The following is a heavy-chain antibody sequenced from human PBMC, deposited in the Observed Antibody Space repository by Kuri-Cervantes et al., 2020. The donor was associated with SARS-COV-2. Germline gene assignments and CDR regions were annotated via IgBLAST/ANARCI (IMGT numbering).Heavy chain of an antibody. J-gene: IGHJ4*02. CDR1: GFTVSSNY. D-gene: IGHD3-22*01. CDR2: ISSSGSTI. CDR3: ARAGDITMIVEYYFDY. Sequence: LSLTCAASGFTVSSNYMSWIRQAPGKGLEWVSYISSSGSTIYYADSVKGRFTISRDNAKNSLYLQMNSLRAEDTAVYYCARAGDITMIVEYYFDYWGQGTLVTVSS. V-gene: IGHV3-11*04.